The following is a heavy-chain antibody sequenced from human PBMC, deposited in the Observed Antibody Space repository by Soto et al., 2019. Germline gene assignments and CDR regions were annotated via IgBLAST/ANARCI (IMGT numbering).Heavy chain of an antibody. Sequence: PVGSLRLSCAASDFTFSNAWINWVRQAPGKGLEWIGEINHSGSTNYNPSLKSRVTISVDTSKNQFSLKLSSVTAADTAVYYCARGYYYGSGCRVYYYYYMDVWGKGTTVTVSS. CDR2: INHSGST. D-gene: IGHD3-10*01. V-gene: IGHV4-34*01. J-gene: IGHJ6*03. CDR1: DFTFSNAW. CDR3: ARGYYYGSGCRVYYYYYMDV.